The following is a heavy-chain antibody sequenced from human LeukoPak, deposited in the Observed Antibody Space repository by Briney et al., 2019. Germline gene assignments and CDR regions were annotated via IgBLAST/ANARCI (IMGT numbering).Heavy chain of an antibody. J-gene: IGHJ4*02. CDR3: AREISSGYYAFDY. CDR1: GFTFSSYS. CDR2: ISSSSSYI. D-gene: IGHD3-22*01. V-gene: IGHV3-21*01. Sequence: GGSLRLSCVASGFTFSSYSMNWVRQAPGKGLEWVSSISSSSSYIYYADSVKGRFTISRDNAKNSLYLQMNSLRAEDTAVYYCAREISSGYYAFDYWGQGTLVTVSS.